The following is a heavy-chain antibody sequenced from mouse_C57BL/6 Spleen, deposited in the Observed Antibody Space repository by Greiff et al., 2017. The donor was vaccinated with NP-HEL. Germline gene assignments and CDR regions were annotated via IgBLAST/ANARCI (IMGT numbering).Heavy chain of an antibody. CDR2: IHPNSGST. CDR1: GYTFTSYW. D-gene: IGHD1-1*02. V-gene: IGHV1-64*01. CDR3: ARGYGGYAMDS. J-gene: IGHJ4*01. Sequence: QVQLQQPGAELVKPGASVKLSCKASGYTFTSYWMHWVKQRPGQGREWIGMIHPNSGSTNYNEKFKSKVTLTVEKSSSTAYMKLSSLTSEESAVYYCARGYGGYAMDSCGHGASVTVHS.